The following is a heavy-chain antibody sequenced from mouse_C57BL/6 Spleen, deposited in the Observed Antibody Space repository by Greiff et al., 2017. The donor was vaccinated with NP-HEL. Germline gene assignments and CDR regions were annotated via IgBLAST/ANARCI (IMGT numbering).Heavy chain of an antibody. J-gene: IGHJ1*03. CDR1: GYAFSSSW. Sequence: QVQLKQSGPELVKPGASVKISCKASGYAFSSSWMNWVKQRPGKGLEWIGRIYPGDGDTNYNGKFKGKATLTADKSSSTAYMQLSSLTSEDSAVYFCARSIGDYGSSYWYFDVWGTGTTVTVSS. CDR3: ARSIGDYGSSYWYFDV. V-gene: IGHV1-82*01. CDR2: IYPGDGDT. D-gene: IGHD1-1*01.